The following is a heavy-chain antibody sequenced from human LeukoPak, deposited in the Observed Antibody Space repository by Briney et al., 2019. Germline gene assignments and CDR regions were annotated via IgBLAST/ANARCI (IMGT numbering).Heavy chain of an antibody. J-gene: IGHJ4*02. CDR1: GFTFDDYA. D-gene: IGHD3-16*02. CDR3: ARDQETIYVWGSYRYFDY. Sequence: TGGSLRLSCAASGFTFDDYAMHWVRQAPGRGLEWVSGISWNSGSIGYADSVKGRFTISRDNAKNSLYLQMNSLRAEDTAVYYCARDQETIYVWGSYRYFDYWGQGTLVTVSS. CDR2: ISWNSGSI. V-gene: IGHV3-9*01.